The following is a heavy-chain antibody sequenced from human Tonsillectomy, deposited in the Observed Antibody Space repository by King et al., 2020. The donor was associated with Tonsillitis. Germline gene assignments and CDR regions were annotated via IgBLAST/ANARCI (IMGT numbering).Heavy chain of an antibody. J-gene: IGHJ4*02. V-gene: IGHV3-33*05. D-gene: IGHD6-19*01. Sequence: VQLVESGGGVVQPGGSLRLSCAASGFIFRSYSVHWVRQAPGKGLEWLTVISYDGSNEKYADSVKGRFTVSRDNFKNTLYLQMDSLKADDTAIYFCARERTYSSRWGIDYWGQGTPVTVSS. CDR3: ARERTYSSRWGIDY. CDR1: GFIFRSYS. CDR2: ISYDGSNE.